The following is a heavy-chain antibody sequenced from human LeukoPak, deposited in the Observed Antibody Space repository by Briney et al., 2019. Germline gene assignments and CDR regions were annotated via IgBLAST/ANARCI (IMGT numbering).Heavy chain of an antibody. CDR3: ARAIRFLEWLPLGY. V-gene: IGHV3-7*01. Sequence: GGSLRLSCAASGFTFSSYAMHWVRQAPGKGLEWVANIKQDGSEKYYVDSVKGRFTISRDNAKNSLYLQMNSLRAEDTAVYYCARAIRFLEWLPLGYWGQGTLVTVSS. J-gene: IGHJ4*02. CDR1: GFTFSSYA. D-gene: IGHD3-3*01. CDR2: IKQDGSEK.